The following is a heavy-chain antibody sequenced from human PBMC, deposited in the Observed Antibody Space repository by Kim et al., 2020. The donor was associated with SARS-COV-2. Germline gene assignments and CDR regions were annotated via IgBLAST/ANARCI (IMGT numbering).Heavy chain of an antibody. CDR2: IRSKAYGGTT. CDR1: GFTFGDYA. J-gene: IGHJ4*02. CDR3: TRVVWDGYSSGWYAGVY. Sequence: GGSLRLSCTASGFTFGDYAMSWVRQAPGKGLEWVGFIRSKAYGGTTEYAASVKGRFTISRDDSKSIAYLQMNSLKTEDTAVYYCTRVVWDGYSSGWYAGVYWGQGTLVTVSS. V-gene: IGHV3-49*04. D-gene: IGHD6-19*01.